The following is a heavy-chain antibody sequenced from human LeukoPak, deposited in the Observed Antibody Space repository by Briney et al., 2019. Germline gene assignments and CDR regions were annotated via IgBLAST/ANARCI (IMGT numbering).Heavy chain of an antibody. Sequence: GGSLRLSCATSGFTFNSYAMNWIRQAPGKGLEWVSVISGSGGNTYYTDSVKGRFSISRDDSKSTLYLQMNSLRAEDTALYYCARCTGGTCYLPLDYWGQGTLVTVSS. CDR3: ARCTGGTCYLPLDY. J-gene: IGHJ4*02. CDR2: ISGSGGNT. CDR1: GFTFNSYA. V-gene: IGHV3-23*01. D-gene: IGHD2-15*01.